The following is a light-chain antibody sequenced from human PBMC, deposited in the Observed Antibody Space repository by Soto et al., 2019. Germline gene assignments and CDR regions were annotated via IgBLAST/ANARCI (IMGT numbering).Light chain of an antibody. V-gene: IGKV1-13*02. CDR1: QGISSA. J-gene: IGKJ4*01. CDR3: QQFNSYPLT. CDR2: DAS. Sequence: AIQLTQSPSSLSSSVGDRVTITCRASQGISSALDWYQQNPGKAPKLLIYDASSLESGVPSRFSGSGSGTDFTLTISSLQPEDFATYYCQQFNSYPLTFGGGTKVEIK.